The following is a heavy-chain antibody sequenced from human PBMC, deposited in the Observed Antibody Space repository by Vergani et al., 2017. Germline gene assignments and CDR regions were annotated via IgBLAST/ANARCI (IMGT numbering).Heavy chain of an antibody. CDR3: ARDLPVRGDDAFDI. V-gene: IGHV4-59*01. D-gene: IGHD3-10*01. Sequence: QVQLQQWGAGLLKPSETLSLTCAVSGGSISSYYWSWIRQPPGKGLEWIGYIYYSGSTNYNPSLKSRVTISVDTSKNQFSLKLSSVTAADTAVYYCARDLPVRGDDAFDIWGQGTMVTVSS. J-gene: IGHJ3*02. CDR1: GGSISSYY. CDR2: IYYSGST.